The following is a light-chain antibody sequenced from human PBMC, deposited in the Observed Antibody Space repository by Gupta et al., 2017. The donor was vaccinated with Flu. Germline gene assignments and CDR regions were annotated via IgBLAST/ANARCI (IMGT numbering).Light chain of an antibody. J-gene: IGKJ1*01. Sequence: DIQMTQSPSSLSASMGDRVTISCRASQAIRNYLGWYQLKPGEAPKRLIYDASRLQSGVPSRFSGSGSGTEFTLTISSLQPEDFATYYCLQHNTFPWTFGQGTKVEIK. CDR1: QAIRNY. CDR2: DAS. CDR3: LQHNTFPWT. V-gene: IGKV1-17*01.